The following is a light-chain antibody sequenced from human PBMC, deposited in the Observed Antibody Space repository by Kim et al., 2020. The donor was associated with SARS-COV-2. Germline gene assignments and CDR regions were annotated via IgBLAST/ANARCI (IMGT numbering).Light chain of an antibody. CDR3: QQYHSSPGT. CDR1: QSISSKPKNY. J-gene: IGKJ1*01. CDR2: WAS. Sequence: ERVTITCKSSQSISSKPKNYLAGYQQKPGQPPKFLIYWASTGESGLPARFSGSGSGTVFTLTIDSLQAVDVAVYYGQQYHSSPGTFGQGTKVDIK. V-gene: IGKV4-1*01.